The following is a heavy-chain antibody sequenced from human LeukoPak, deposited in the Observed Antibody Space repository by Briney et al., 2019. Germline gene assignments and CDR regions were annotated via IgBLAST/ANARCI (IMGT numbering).Heavy chain of an antibody. V-gene: IGHV4-59*01. CDR2: IFYSGST. J-gene: IGHJ4*02. CDR3: ARTTNWVYYFDY. CDR1: GGSISSYY. Sequence: RPSETLSLTCTVSGGSISSYYWSWIRQPPGRGLEWIGNIFYSGSTKYNPSLKSRVIISVDTSKNQFSLKLSSVTAADTAVYYCARTTNWVYYFDYWGQGTLVTVSS. D-gene: IGHD7-27*01.